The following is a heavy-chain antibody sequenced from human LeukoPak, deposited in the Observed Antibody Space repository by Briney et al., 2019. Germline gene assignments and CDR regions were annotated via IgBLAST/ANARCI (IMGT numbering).Heavy chain of an antibody. V-gene: IGHV4-34*01. CDR1: GGSSSGFY. J-gene: IGHJ4*02. CDR3: ARSLWYSGYM. D-gene: IGHD1-26*01. Sequence: TETLSLTCAVYGGSSSGFYWSWIRQPPGKGLEWIGEINHSGSTNYNPSLKSRVTISVDTSKNQFSLKLSSVTAADTAVYYCARSLWYSGYMWGQGTLVTVSS. CDR2: INHSGST.